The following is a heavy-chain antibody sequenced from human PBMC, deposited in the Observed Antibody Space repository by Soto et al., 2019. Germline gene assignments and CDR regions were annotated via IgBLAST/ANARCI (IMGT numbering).Heavy chain of an antibody. CDR1: GGSINSYY. CDR3: ARVRTTRFYYYYGMDV. D-gene: IGHD1-7*01. CDR2: IYYSGST. V-gene: IGHV4-59*01. J-gene: IGHJ6*02. Sequence: PSETLSLTCTVSGGSINSYYWSWIRQPPGKGLEWIGYIYYSGSTNYNPSLKSRVTISVDTSKNQFSLKLSSVTAADTAVYYCARVRTTRFYYYYGMDVWGQGTKVTVSS.